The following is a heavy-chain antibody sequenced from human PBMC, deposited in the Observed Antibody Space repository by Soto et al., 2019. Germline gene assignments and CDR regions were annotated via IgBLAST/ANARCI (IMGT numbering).Heavy chain of an antibody. V-gene: IGHV4-31*02. J-gene: IGHJ4*02. Sequence: QVQLQESGPGLVEPSQTLSLICTVSGDSISSGGYYWSWIRQHPEKGLEWIGYIYYSRTTYYNPCLESQVAISADTPENQFSLKVISVTVADTAVYYCASSYYTGSSGPFDYWGQGTLVTVSS. CDR1: GDSISSGGYY. CDR3: ASSYYTGSSGPFDY. D-gene: IGHD3-22*01. CDR2: IYYSRTT.